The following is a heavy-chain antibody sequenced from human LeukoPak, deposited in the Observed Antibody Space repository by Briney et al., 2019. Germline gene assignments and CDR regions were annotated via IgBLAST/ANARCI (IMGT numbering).Heavy chain of an antibody. J-gene: IGHJ4*02. D-gene: IGHD3-10*01. CDR1: GGSISSYY. Sequence: PSETLSLTCTVSGGSISSYYWSWIRPPAGKGLEWIGRIYSSGSTNYNPSLKSRVTMSADASKNQFSLKLSSVTAAHTAVYYCARSPRSGSYHSYFDYWGQGTLVTVSS. CDR3: ARSPRSGSYHSYFDY. CDR2: IYSSGST. V-gene: IGHV4-4*07.